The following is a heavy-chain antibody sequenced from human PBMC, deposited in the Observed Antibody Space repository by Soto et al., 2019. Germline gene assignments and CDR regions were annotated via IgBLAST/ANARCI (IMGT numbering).Heavy chain of an antibody. CDR2: ISWNSGSI. Sequence: DVQLVESGGGLVQPGRSLRLSCAASGFTFDDYAMHWVRQAPGKGLEWVSGISWNSGSIGYADSVKGRFTISRDNAKNSLYLQMNSLKTEDTALYYCAKGPSYEWNDDYFDYWGQGTLVTVSS. CDR1: GFTFDDYA. J-gene: IGHJ4*02. CDR3: AKGPSYEWNDDYFDY. V-gene: IGHV3-9*01. D-gene: IGHD1-1*01.